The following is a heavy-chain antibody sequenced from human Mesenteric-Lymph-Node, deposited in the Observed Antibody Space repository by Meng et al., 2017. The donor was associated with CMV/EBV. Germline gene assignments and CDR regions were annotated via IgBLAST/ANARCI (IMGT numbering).Heavy chain of an antibody. CDR2: INPKTGGR. J-gene: IGHJ4*02. D-gene: IGHD3-9*01. V-gene: IGHV1-2*06. CDR3: ARDRDTDWYSPFDY. CDR1: GYTFIDYD. Sequence: QVQLVQSGAEVKKPGASVRVSCKASGYTFIDYDINWVRQAPGQGLEWMGRINPKTGGRSYAQNFQGRVTMTRDTFINTAYMEVNRLNSDDTAMYYCARDRDTDWYSPFDYWGPGTLVTVSS.